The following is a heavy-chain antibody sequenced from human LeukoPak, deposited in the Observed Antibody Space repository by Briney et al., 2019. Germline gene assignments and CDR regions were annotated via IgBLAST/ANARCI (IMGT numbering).Heavy chain of an antibody. CDR1: GGSISSSPYS. D-gene: IGHD6-19*01. CDR2: IYYSGNT. V-gene: IGHV4-39*07. J-gene: IGHJ4*02. Sequence: PSETLSLTCTVSGGSISSSPYSWAWIRQPPGKGLEWIGTIYYSGNTYYSPSLKSRVTISVDTSKNQSSLKLTSVIAADTAVYYCVTYSTGWYYFDYWGQGTLVTVSS. CDR3: VTYSTGWYYFDY.